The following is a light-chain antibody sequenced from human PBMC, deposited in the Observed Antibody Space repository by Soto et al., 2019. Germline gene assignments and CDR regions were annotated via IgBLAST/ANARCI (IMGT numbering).Light chain of an antibody. Sequence: QSALTQPPSASGTPGQRVTMSCSGSSFSVGRNYVYWYQQLPGTAPKLLIYANDQRPSGVPDRFSGSKSGTLASLAIIGLRSEDEADYYCAAWDASLRSHVFGTGTKVTVL. J-gene: IGLJ1*01. CDR2: AND. V-gene: IGLV1-47*01. CDR3: AAWDASLRSHV. CDR1: SFSVGRNY.